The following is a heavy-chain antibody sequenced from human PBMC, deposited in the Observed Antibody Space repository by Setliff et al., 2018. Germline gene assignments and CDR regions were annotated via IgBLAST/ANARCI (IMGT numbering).Heavy chain of an antibody. Sequence: SETLSLTCPVSGGSISPYFWSWIRQSPGKGLEWIGYIYHNGNTNFNPSLKTRVTMSVDTSKNQFALNLRSVTAADSAVNYCARDRTAYSYGLDGWGQGTTVTVSS. D-gene: IGHD5-18*01. V-gene: IGHV4-59*01. CDR1: GGSISPYF. J-gene: IGHJ6*02. CDR3: ARDRTAYSYGLDG. CDR2: IYHNGNT.